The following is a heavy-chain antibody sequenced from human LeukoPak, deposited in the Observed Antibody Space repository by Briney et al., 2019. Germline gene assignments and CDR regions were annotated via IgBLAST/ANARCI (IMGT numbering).Heavy chain of an antibody. J-gene: IGHJ3*02. CDR1: GYSISSGNY. V-gene: IGHV4-38-2*01. D-gene: IGHD3-22*01. CDR2: SGST. Sequence: SETLSLTCSVSGYSISSGNYWGWIRLPPGKGLQWIGSSGSTYYNPSLKSRVTISLDTSRNQFSLKLNSVTAADTAVYYCAKSNGYGLIDIWGQGTMVTVSS. CDR3: AKSNGYGLIDI.